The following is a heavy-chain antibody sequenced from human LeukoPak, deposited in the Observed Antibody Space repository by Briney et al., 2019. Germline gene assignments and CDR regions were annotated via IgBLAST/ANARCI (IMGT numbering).Heavy chain of an antibody. CDR2: ISSSSSYI. Sequence: PGGSLRLSCAASGFTFSIYSMNWVRQAPGKGLEWVSSISSSSSYIYSADSVKGRFTISRDNAKNSLYMQMTSLRAEATAVYYCARYSYGSYCYFDLWGRGTLVTVSS. CDR1: GFTFSIYS. CDR3: ARYSYGSYCYFDL. J-gene: IGHJ2*01. D-gene: IGHD5-18*01. V-gene: IGHV3-21*01.